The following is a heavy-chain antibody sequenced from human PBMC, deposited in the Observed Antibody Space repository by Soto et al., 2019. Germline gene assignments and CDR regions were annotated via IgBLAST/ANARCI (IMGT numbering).Heavy chain of an antibody. CDR3: ASARHIGP. J-gene: IGHJ5*02. CDR1: GFTFDDYA. D-gene: IGHD2-21*01. Sequence: GGSLRLSCAASGFTFDDYAMHWVRQAPGKGLEWVSGISWNSGSIGYADSVKGRFTISRDNAKNSLYLQMNSLRAEDTALYYCASARHIGPWGQGTLVTVSS. CDR2: ISWNSGSI. V-gene: IGHV3-9*01.